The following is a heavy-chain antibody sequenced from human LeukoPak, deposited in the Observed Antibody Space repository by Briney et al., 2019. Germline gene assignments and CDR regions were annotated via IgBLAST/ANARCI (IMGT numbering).Heavy chain of an antibody. J-gene: IGHJ4*02. Sequence: ASVKVSCKASGYTFIGYYVNWVRQAPGQGLEWMGRINPNSGGADYVQKFQGRVTMTRDTSISTAYMKLTRLRSGDTAVYYCARYHEDCRSASCYDWGQGTLVTVSS. CDR2: INPNSGGA. D-gene: IGHD2-2*01. V-gene: IGHV1-2*06. CDR1: GYTFIGYY. CDR3: ARYHEDCRSASCYD.